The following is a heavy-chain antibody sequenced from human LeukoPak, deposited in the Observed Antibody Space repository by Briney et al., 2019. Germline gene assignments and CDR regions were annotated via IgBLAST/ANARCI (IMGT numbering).Heavy chain of an antibody. J-gene: IGHJ3*02. CDR3: ARDQGRFKDCGGDCYAAFDI. Sequence: PGGSLRLSCAASGFTFSSYEMNWVCQAPGKGLEWVSYISSSGSTIYYADSVKGRFTISRDNAKNSLYLQMNSLRAEGTAVYYCARDQGRFKDCGGDCYAAFDIWGQGTMVTVSS. V-gene: IGHV3-48*03. CDR1: GFTFSSYE. CDR2: ISSSGSTI. D-gene: IGHD2-21*02.